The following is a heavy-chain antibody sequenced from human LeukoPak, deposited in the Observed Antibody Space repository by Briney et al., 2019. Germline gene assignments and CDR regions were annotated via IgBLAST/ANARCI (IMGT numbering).Heavy chain of an antibody. V-gene: IGHV3-30-3*01. D-gene: IGHD6-19*01. CDR3: ARANRPFHTSGWYKDY. Sequence: VGSLRLSCAASGFTFSSYAMHCVRQSPGNGLEWWTLISYDGSGQYYTESVKGRFTISRDNSKNTLYLQVNSLRVEDTAVYYCARANRPFHTSGWYKDYWGQGTLVTVSS. CDR1: GFTFSSYA. CDR2: ISYDGSGQ. J-gene: IGHJ4*02.